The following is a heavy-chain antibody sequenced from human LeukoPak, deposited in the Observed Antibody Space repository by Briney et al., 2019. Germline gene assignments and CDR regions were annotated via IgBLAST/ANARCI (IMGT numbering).Heavy chain of an antibody. CDR3: AKTMGLIDHDY. D-gene: IGHD3-16*02. CDR1: GFTFSSYA. Sequence: GGSLRLSCAASGFTFSSYAMSWVRQAPGKGLEWVSAISGGGGSTYYADSVKGRFTISRDNSKNTLYLQMNSLRAADTAVYFCAKTMGLIDHDYWGQGPLVTVSS. CDR2: ISGGGGST. J-gene: IGHJ4*02. V-gene: IGHV3-23*01.